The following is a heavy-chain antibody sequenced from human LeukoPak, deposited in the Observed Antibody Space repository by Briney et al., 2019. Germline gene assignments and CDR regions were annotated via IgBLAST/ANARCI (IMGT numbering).Heavy chain of an antibody. Sequence: GGSLRLSCAASGFTFSSYAMHWVRQAPGKGLEWVAVISYDGSNKYYADSVKGRFTISRDNSKNTLYLQMNSLRAEDTAVYYCARDFPGWGQGTMVTVSS. CDR1: GFTFSSYA. J-gene: IGHJ3*01. CDR2: ISYDGSNK. V-gene: IGHV3-30-3*01. CDR3: ARDFPG.